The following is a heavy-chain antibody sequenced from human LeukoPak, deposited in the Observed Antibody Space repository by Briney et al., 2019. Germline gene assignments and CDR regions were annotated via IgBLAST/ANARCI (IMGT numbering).Heavy chain of an antibody. CDR2: INPNSGGT. Sequence: ASVKVSCKASGYTFTSYAMNWVRQAPGQGLEWMGWINPNSGGTNYAQKFQGWVTMTRDTSISTAYMELSRLRSDDTAVYYCARDSSGYYYDYYLDYWGQGTLVTVSS. CDR3: ARDSSGYYYDYYLDY. V-gene: IGHV1-2*04. D-gene: IGHD3-22*01. CDR1: GYTFTSYA. J-gene: IGHJ4*02.